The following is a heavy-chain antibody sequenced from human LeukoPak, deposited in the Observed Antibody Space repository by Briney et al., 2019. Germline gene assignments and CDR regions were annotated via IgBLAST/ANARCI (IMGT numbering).Heavy chain of an antibody. CDR2: IYHSGAT. V-gene: IGHV4-4*02. D-gene: IGHD2-2*01. J-gene: IGHJ4*02. Sequence: SETLSLTCAVSGGSITSRNWWSWVRQSPGKGLEWIGEIYHSGATNYNPSLKSRVTISVDKSKNHFSLKLTSVTAADTAVYYCARERYCSDTACYEELNSWGQGTLVTVSS. CDR3: ARERYCSDTACYEELNS. CDR1: GGSITSRNW.